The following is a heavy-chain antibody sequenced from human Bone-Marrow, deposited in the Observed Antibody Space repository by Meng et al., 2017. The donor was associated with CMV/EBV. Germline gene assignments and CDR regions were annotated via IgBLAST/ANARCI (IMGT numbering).Heavy chain of an antibody. CDR1: GFTFNTYW. Sequence: GESLKISCVASGFTFNTYWMSWVRQAPGKGLEWVANIKQDGSEKYYVGSVKGRFTISRDNAKNSLYLQMNSLRAEDTALYYCARDVLRFLEWDNWFDPWGQGTLVTVSS. V-gene: IGHV3-7*03. CDR3: ARDVLRFLEWDNWFDP. J-gene: IGHJ5*02. CDR2: IKQDGSEK. D-gene: IGHD3-3*01.